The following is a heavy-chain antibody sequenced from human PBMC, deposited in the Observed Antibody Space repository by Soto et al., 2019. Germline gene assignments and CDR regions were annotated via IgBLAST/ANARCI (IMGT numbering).Heavy chain of an antibody. CDR1: GFTFSSYS. V-gene: IGHV3-21*01. J-gene: IGHJ6*02. D-gene: IGHD1-26*01. CDR2: ISSSSSYI. CDR3: ARDYLGGSYYYYYGMDV. Sequence: PGGALSLSCAASGFTFSSYSMNWVRQDPGKGLEWVSSISSSSSYIYYADSVKGRFTISRDNTKNSLYLQMNSLRAEDTAVYYCARDYLGGSYYYYYGMDVWGQGTTVTVSS.